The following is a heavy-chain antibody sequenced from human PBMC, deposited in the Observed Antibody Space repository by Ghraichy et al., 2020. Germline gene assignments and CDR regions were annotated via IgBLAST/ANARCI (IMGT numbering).Heavy chain of an antibody. CDR2: ISWNSGSI. CDR3: AKDLLAAAGTGSWFDP. J-gene: IGHJ5*02. D-gene: IGHD6-13*01. CDR1: GFTFDDYA. Sequence: GGSLRLSCAASGFTFDDYAMHWVRQAPGKGLEWVSGISWNSGSIGYADSVKGRFTISRDNAKNSLYLQMNSLRAEDTALYYCAKDLLAAAGTGSWFDPWGQGTLVTVSS. V-gene: IGHV3-9*01.